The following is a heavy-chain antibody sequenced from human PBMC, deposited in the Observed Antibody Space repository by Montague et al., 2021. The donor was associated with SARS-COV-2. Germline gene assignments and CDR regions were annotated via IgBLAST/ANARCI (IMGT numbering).Heavy chain of an antibody. CDR2: IYSSGST. D-gene: IGHD3-22*01. J-gene: IGHJ4*02. CDR3: VREGRSSAYAMDY. CDR1: GASMSGSY. Sequence: SETLSLTCTVSGASMSGSYWGWVRQPPGKRPEWIGNIYSSGSTHYNPSLKSRVTISVDTSKGQFSLRLTSVTAADTAVYYCVREGRSSAYAMDYWGQGTLVTVSS. V-gene: IGHV4-59*01.